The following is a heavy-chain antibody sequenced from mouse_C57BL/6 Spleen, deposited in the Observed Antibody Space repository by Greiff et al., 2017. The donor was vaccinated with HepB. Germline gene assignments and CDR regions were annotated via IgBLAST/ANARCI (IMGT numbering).Heavy chain of an antibody. CDR3: ARRGVTGTPMDY. Sequence: QVQLQQPGAELVRPGSSVKLSCKASGYTFTSYWMHWVKQRPIQGLEWIGNIDPSDSETHYNQKFKDKATLTVDKSSSTAYMQLSSLTSEDSAVYDCARRGVTGTPMDYWGQGTSVTVSS. CDR1: GYTFTSYW. J-gene: IGHJ4*01. V-gene: IGHV1-52*01. D-gene: IGHD4-1*01. CDR2: IDPSDSET.